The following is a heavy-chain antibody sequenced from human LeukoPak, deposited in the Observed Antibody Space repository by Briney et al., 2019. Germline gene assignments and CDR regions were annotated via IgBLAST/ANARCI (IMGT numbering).Heavy chain of an antibody. J-gene: IGHJ6*03. D-gene: IGHD3-3*01. V-gene: IGHV3-48*04. CDR2: ISSSSSTI. CDR3: ARDFVPFGVVITVYYYMDV. Sequence: GGSLRLSCAASGFTFSSYSMNWVRQAPGKGLEWVSYISSSSSTIYYADSVKGRFTISRDNAKNSLYLQMNSLRAEDTAVYYCARDFVPFGVVITVYYYMDVWGKGTTVTVSS. CDR1: GFTFSSYS.